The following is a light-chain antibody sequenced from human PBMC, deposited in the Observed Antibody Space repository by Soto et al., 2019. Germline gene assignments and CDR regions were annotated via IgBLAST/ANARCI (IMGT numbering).Light chain of an antibody. CDR3: HQRKSWPRT. CDR1: QAVNTR. V-gene: IGKV3-11*01. J-gene: IGKJ1*01. CDR2: ITS. Sequence: EIVLTQSPATLSSFPGDRVTLSCRASQAVNTRLAWYQHKPGQAPRLLIYITSNRAAGIPARFSGSGSGTEFTLTISDVEPEDFAVYYCHQRKSWPRTFGKGTKVDIK.